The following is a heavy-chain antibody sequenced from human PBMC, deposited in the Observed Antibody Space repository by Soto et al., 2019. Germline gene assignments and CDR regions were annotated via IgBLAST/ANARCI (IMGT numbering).Heavy chain of an antibody. Sequence: SETLSLTCAVSGYSISSGYYWGWIRQPPGKGLEWIGSIYHSGSTYYNPSLESRVTISVDTSKNQFSLKLSSVTAADTAIHYCAVGYCSSTSCSREYFQHWGQGTLVTVSS. CDR3: AVGYCSSTSCSREYFQH. J-gene: IGHJ1*01. CDR2: IYHSGST. CDR1: GYSISSGYY. D-gene: IGHD2-2*01. V-gene: IGHV4-38-2*01.